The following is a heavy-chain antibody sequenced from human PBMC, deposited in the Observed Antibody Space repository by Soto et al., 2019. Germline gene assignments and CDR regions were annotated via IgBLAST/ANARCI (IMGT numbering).Heavy chain of an antibody. D-gene: IGHD6-13*01. J-gene: IGHJ4*02. CDR2: IYSGGST. CDR3: ATARIAAAGTPFEVGGEYYFDY. Sequence: EVQLLESGGGLVQPGGSLRLSCAASGFTFSSYAMSWVRQAPGKGLEWVSAIYSGGSTYYADSVKGRFTISRDNSKNTLYLQMNSLRAEDTAVYYCATARIAAAGTPFEVGGEYYFDYWGQGTLVTVSS. V-gene: IGHV3-23*05. CDR1: GFTFSSYA.